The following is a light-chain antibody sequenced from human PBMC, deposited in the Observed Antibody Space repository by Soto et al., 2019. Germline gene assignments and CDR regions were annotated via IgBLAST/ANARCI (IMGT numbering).Light chain of an antibody. CDR2: YDS. J-gene: IGLJ2*01. CDR1: NIGSKS. V-gene: IGLV3-21*04. Sequence: SYELTQPPSVSVAPGKTTRITCGGNNIGSKSVHWYQQKPGQAPVLVIYYDSDRPSGIPERFSGSNSGNTAALTISRVEAGDEADYYCQVSDSSSDHVVFHGGTKLTVL. CDR3: QVSDSSSDHVV.